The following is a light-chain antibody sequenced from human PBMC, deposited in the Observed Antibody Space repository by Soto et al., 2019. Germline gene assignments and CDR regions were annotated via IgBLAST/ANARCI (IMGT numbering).Light chain of an antibody. CDR2: EVS. V-gene: IGLV2-14*01. CDR1: SSDVGGYNY. CDR3: TSYTTSSTDV. J-gene: IGLJ1*01. Sequence: QSALTQPASVSGSPGQSITISCTGTSSDVGGYNYVSWYQQLPGKAPKLMIYEVSNRPSGVSARFSGSRSGNTASLSISGLQAEDEADYYCTSYTTSSTDVFGTGTKLTVL.